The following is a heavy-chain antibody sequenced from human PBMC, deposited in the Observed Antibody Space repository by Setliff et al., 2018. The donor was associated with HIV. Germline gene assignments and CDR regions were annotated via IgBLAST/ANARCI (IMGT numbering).Heavy chain of an antibody. D-gene: IGHD7-27*01. Sequence: PSETLSLTCTVTGGSISSGGFYWTWIRQHPGKGLEWIGSIYYSGITNYNPSLKSRVTMSIDTSKNQFSLNVSSVTAADTAVYYCARGWGHDGFDFWGQGTMVTVSS. CDR1: GGSISSGGFY. V-gene: IGHV4-39*07. CDR3: ARGWGHDGFDF. J-gene: IGHJ3*01. CDR2: IYYSGIT.